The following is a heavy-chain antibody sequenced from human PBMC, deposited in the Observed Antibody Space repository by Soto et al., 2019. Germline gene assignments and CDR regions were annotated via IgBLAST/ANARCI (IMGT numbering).Heavy chain of an antibody. V-gene: IGHV4-4*02. CDR1: GGSISSGDW. CDR2: ISHSGST. CDR3: ARHRYSGYDSYFDS. Sequence: SETLSLTCAVSGGSISSGDWCWSWVRQSPGRGLVWIGEISHSGSTSCNPSLKSRVTISADKSENQFSLRLTSVTAADTAVYYCARHRYSGYDSYFDSWGQGTLVTVSS. D-gene: IGHD5-12*01. J-gene: IGHJ4*02.